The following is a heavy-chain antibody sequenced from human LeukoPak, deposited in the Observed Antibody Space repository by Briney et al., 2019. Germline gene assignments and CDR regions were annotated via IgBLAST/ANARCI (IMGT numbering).Heavy chain of an antibody. CDR3: ARTITNHIYYYYYTDV. D-gene: IGHD1-14*01. CDR2: ISSSGSTI. V-gene: IGHV3-48*03. Sequence: PGGSLRLSCAASGFTFSNYEMNWVRQAPGKGLEWVSYISSSGSTIYYADSVKGRFTISRDNAKNSLYLQMNSLRAEDTAVYYCARTITNHIYYYYYTDVWGKGTTVTVSS. CDR1: GFTFSNYE. J-gene: IGHJ6*03.